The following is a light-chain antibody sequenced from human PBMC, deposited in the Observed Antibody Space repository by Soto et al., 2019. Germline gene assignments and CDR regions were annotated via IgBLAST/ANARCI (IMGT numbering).Light chain of an antibody. V-gene: IGLV2-14*01. J-gene: IGLJ1*01. CDR1: ISDVGYYNY. CDR3: LSYTTSNTYV. Sequence: QSVLTQPASVSGSPGQSITISCSGNISDVGYYNYVSWYQQHPGKAPKLMIYDVSNRPSEVSNRFSGSKSVNTASLTISGLQAEDEADYYCLSYTTSNTYVFGTGTKLTVL. CDR2: DVS.